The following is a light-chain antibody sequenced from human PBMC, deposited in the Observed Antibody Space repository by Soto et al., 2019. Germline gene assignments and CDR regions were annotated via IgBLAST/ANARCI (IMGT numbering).Light chain of an antibody. CDR2: STN. Sequence: QTVVTQEPSFSVSPGGTVTLTCGLTSASVSTTYYPSWYQQTPGQAPRTLIYSTNIRSSGVPDRFSGSILGNKAALTITGAQADDESDYHCMLYMRGGLVVFGGGTQLTVL. CDR3: MLYMRGGLVV. J-gene: IGLJ2*01. V-gene: IGLV8-61*01. CDR1: SASVSTTYY.